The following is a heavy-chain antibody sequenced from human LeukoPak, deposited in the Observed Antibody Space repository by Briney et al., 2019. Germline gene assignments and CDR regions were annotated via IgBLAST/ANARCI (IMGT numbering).Heavy chain of an antibody. CDR3: ARDGNFDYGAGPSMDV. Sequence: GGSLRLSCAAPGFTFSSYDMHWVRQATGKGLEWVSAIGTAGDTYYPGSVKGRFTISRENAKNSLYLQMNSLRAGDTAVYYCARDGNFDYGAGPSMDVWGQGTTVTVSS. D-gene: IGHD4-17*01. CDR2: IGTAGDT. J-gene: IGHJ6*02. CDR1: GFTFSSYD. V-gene: IGHV3-13*01.